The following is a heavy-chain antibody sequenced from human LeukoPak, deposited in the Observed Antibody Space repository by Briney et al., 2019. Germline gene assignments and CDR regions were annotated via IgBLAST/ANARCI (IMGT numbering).Heavy chain of an antibody. Sequence: PGGSLRLSCAASGFTFSSYAMSWVRQAPGTGLEWVSHIGGSGVSTYYADSVKARFTISRDNSKNTLWLQMNSLRAEDTAVYYCAKERMGYIYGFDYWGQGTLVTVSS. J-gene: IGHJ4*02. V-gene: IGHV3-23*01. CDR3: AKERMGYIYGFDY. CDR2: IGGSGVST. D-gene: IGHD5-18*01. CDR1: GFTFSSYA.